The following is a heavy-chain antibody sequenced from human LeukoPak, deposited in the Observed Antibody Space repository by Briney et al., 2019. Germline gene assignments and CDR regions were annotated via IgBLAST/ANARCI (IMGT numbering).Heavy chain of an antibody. CDR3: ARHDEGSGWYRSYIDL. CDR2: ISTSGST. Sequence: PSETLSLTCTVSGVSISSYYCSWIRQPPGKGLEWIGYISTSGSTDYSPSLKSRVTISVDRSKNQCSLNLSSETAADTAVYHCARHDEGSGWYRSYIDLWGRGTLVIVSS. D-gene: IGHD6-19*01. J-gene: IGHJ2*01. V-gene: IGHV4-4*09. CDR1: GVSISSYY.